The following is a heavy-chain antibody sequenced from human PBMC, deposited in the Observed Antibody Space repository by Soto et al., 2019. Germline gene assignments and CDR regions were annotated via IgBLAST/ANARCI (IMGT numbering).Heavy chain of an antibody. CDR3: ARHAVITLGGVTVSNYFDY. V-gene: IGHV5-10-1*01. J-gene: IGHJ4*02. Sequence: PGESLKISCKGSGYTFTSYWITWVRQMPGKGLEWMGRIDPSGSYTNYSSSFQGHVTISVDKSSNTAYLQWRGLKASDTAMYYCARHAVITLGGVTVSNYFDYWAQGTPVTVSS. CDR2: IDPSGSYT. D-gene: IGHD3-16*02. CDR1: GYTFTSYW.